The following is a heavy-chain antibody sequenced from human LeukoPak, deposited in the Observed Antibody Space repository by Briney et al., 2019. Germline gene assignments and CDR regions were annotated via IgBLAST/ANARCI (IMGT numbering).Heavy chain of an antibody. Sequence: GGSLRLSCAASGFTFSSYWMHWVRQAPGKGLVWVSRINSDGSSTSYADSVKGRFTISRDNAKNTLYLQMNSLRAEDTAVYYCARDPSAYSYGYPFDYWGQGTLVTVSS. J-gene: IGHJ4*02. CDR1: GFTFSSYW. CDR3: ARDPSAYSYGYPFDY. V-gene: IGHV3-74*01. D-gene: IGHD5-18*01. CDR2: INSDGSST.